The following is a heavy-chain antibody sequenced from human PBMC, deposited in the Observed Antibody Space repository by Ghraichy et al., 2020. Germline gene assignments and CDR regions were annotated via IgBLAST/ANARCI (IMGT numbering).Heavy chain of an antibody. CDR1: GFTFSDYY. J-gene: IGHJ4*02. V-gene: IGHV3-11*06. CDR3: ARDKYNWNYVTAWHYFDY. CDR2: ISSSSSYT. Sequence: GGSLRLSCAASGFTFSDYYMSWIRQAPGKGLEWVSYISSSSSYTNYADSVKGRFTISRDNAKNSLYLQMNSLRAEDTAVYYCARDKYNWNYVTAWHYFDYWGQGTLVTVSS. D-gene: IGHD1-7*01.